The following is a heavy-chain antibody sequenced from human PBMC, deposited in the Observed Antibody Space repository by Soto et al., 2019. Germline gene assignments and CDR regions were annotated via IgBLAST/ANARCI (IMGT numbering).Heavy chain of an antibody. Sequence: SETLSLTCTVSGGSISSYDWSWIRQPPGKGLEWIGYIYYTGGTKYNSSLKSRVTISVDTSRNHFSLQLSSVTAADTAVYYCARGDLGAMSYIDYWGQGSLVTVSS. D-gene: IGHD7-27*01. CDR2: IYYTGGT. V-gene: IGHV4-59*01. CDR1: GGSISSYD. CDR3: ARGDLGAMSYIDY. J-gene: IGHJ4*02.